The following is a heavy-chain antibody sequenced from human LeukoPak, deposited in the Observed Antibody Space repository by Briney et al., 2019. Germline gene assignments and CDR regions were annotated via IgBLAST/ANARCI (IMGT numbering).Heavy chain of an antibody. D-gene: IGHD3-10*01. V-gene: IGHV1-8*02. CDR3: ARAIRQMVRGVNTQYYFDY. CDR1: GYTFTGYY. CDR2: MNPNTGKT. J-gene: IGHJ4*02. Sequence: ASVKVSCKASGYTFTGYYMHWVRQAPGQGLEWMGWMNPNTGKTGYVQKFQGRVTMTRSTSITTAYMELISLGSEDTAVYYCARAIRQMVRGVNTQYYFDYWGQGTLVTVSS.